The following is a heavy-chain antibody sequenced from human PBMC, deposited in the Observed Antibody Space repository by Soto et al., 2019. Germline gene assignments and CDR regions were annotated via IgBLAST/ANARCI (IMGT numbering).Heavy chain of an antibody. Sequence: GGSLRLSCAASGFTFSSYWMSWVRQAPGKGLEWVTNIKQDGSEKYYVDSVKGRFTISRDNAKNSLYLQMNSLRAEDTAVYYCARDLGVATSNDAFDIWGQGTMVTVSS. CDR3: ARDLGVATSNDAFDI. CDR2: IKQDGSEK. D-gene: IGHD5-12*01. CDR1: GFTFSSYW. J-gene: IGHJ3*02. V-gene: IGHV3-7*01.